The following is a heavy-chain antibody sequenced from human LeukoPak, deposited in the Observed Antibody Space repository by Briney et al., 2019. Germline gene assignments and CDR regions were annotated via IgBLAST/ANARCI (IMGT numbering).Heavy chain of an antibody. Sequence: GASVKVSCKASGYTFTSYDINWVRQATGQGLEWMGWMNPNSGNTGYAQKFQGRVTMTRNTSISTAYMELSSLRSDDTAVYYCARAVYYYYYMDVWGKGTTVTVSS. CDR3: ARAVYYYYYMDV. J-gene: IGHJ6*03. CDR2: MNPNSGNT. CDR1: GYTFTSYD. V-gene: IGHV1-8*01.